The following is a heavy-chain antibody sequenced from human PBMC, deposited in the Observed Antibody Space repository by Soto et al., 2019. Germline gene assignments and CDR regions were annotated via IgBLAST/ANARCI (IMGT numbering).Heavy chain of an antibody. J-gene: IGHJ4*02. Sequence: QMQLVQSGPEVREPGTSVKVSCKASGLTFSTSAVQWVRLARGQRLEWIGWIVVGSGSTKYAQKFQERVTITRDMSTSTAYMELNSLRSEDTAVYYCAAPPNRDAYNYGYWGQGTLVTVSS. CDR2: IVVGSGST. CDR1: GLTFSTSA. CDR3: AAPPNRDAYNYGY. V-gene: IGHV1-58*01. D-gene: IGHD5-12*01.